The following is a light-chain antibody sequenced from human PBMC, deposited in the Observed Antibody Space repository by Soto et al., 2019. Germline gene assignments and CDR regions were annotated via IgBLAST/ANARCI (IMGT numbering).Light chain of an antibody. J-gene: IGKJ5*01. Sequence: EIVMTQSPATLSVSPGERATLSCRASQSVSSKLAWYQQKPGQAPRLLIYGASTRATGIPARFSGSGSGTEFTLTISSLQSEDFAVYYCQKYNNWTPITFGQGTRLEIK. V-gene: IGKV3-15*01. CDR1: QSVSSK. CDR2: GAS. CDR3: QKYNNWTPIT.